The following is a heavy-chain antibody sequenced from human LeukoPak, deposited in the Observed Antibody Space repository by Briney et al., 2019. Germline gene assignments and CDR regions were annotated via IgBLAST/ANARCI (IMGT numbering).Heavy chain of an antibody. J-gene: IGHJ4*02. CDR2: ISGSGGST. D-gene: IGHD3-22*01. CDR3: TTKGDYDSSGHFDY. V-gene: IGHV3-23*01. CDR1: GFIFSSYG. Sequence: GGSLRLSCAASGFIFSSYGMSWVRQAPGKGLEWVSAISGSGGSTYYADSVKGRFTIARDNSKNTLYLLMNSLRADDTAVYYCTTKGDYDSSGHFDYWGQGTLVTVSS.